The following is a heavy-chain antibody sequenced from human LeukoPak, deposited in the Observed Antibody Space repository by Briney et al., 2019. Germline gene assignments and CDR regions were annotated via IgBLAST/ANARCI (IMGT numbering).Heavy chain of an antibody. V-gene: IGHV5-51*01. CDR1: GYSLTSYW. Sequence: ESLKISSKGSGYSLTSYWTGCVRQMLRKSLEWRGIIYPGDSDTRYSPSFQGQVTISADNSISTAYLQWSSLKASDTAMYYCARRQYSSGGGWFDPWGQGTLVTVSS. J-gene: IGHJ5*02. D-gene: IGHD6-19*01. CDR2: IYPGDSDT. CDR3: ARRQYSSGGGWFDP.